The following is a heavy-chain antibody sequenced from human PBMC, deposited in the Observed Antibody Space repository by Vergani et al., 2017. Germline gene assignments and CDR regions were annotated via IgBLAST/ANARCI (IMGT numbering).Heavy chain of an antibody. Sequence: QVQLVQSGAEVKKSGSSVKVSCKASGGTFSSYTITWVRQAPGQGLEWMGRITPFLDIINYAQNFQGRVTITADKSTGTAYMELSSLRSDDTAVYYCARDRKVPEDRMATINWFDPWGQGTLVTVSS. CDR2: ITPFLDII. CDR1: GGTFSSYT. CDR3: ARDRKVPEDRMATINWFDP. D-gene: IGHD5-12*01. J-gene: IGHJ5*02. V-gene: IGHV1-69*08.